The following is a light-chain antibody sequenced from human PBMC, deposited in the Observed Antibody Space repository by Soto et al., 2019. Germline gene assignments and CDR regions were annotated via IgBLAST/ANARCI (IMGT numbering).Light chain of an antibody. CDR2: GAF. CDR1: PSVTNY. Sequence: PGERATLSCRASPSVTNYLAWYQQKPGQPPRLLIYGAFNRAAGIPARFSGSGSGTDLTLTISSLETEDSAVYYCQQRNIWPPVTFGQGTRLEIK. CDR3: QQRNIWPPVT. V-gene: IGKV3-11*01. J-gene: IGKJ5*01.